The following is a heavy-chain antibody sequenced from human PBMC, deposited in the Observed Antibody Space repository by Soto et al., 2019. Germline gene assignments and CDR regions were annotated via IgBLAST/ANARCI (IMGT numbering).Heavy chain of an antibody. Sequence: EVQLVESGGGLVQPGGSLRLSCAASGFTVSSNYMSWVRQAPGKGLEWVSVIYSGGSTYYADSVKGRFTISRDNSKITLYLHMHSLGAEDTAVYYCATDIAARRYWGQGTLVTVSS. J-gene: IGHJ4*02. CDR2: IYSGGST. CDR3: ATDIAARRY. D-gene: IGHD6-6*01. CDR1: GFTVSSNY. V-gene: IGHV3-66*01.